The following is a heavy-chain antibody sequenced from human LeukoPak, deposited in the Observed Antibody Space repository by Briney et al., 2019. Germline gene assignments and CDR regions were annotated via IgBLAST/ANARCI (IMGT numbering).Heavy chain of an antibody. V-gene: IGHV1-18*01. CDR2: ISAYNGNT. CDR3: ARDQTYYYDSSGYSY. CDR1: GYTFTSYG. J-gene: IGHJ4*02. Sequence: GASVKVSCKASGYTFTSYGISWVRQAPGQGLEWMGWISAYNGNTNYAQKLQGRVTMTTDTSTSTAYMELRSLRSDDTAVYYCARDQTYYYDSSGYSYWGQGTLVTVSS. D-gene: IGHD3-22*01.